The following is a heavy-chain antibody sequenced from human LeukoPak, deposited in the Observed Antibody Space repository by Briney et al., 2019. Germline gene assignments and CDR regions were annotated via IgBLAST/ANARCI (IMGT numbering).Heavy chain of an antibody. V-gene: IGHV4-34*01. CDR3: ARRRMVRGFSIDY. J-gene: IGHJ4*02. CDR1: GGSFSGYY. CDR2: INHSGST. D-gene: IGHD3-10*01. Sequence: SETLSLTCAVYGGSFSGYYWSWIRQPPGEGLEWIGEINHSGSTNYNPSLKSRVTISVDTSKNQFSLKLSSVTAADTAVYYCARRRMVRGFSIDYWGQGTLVTVSS.